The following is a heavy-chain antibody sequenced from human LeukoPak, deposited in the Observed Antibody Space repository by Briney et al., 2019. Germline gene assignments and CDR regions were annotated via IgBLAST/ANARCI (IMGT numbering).Heavy chain of an antibody. J-gene: IGHJ4*02. D-gene: IGHD6-19*01. CDR2: ISYDGNNK. V-gene: IGHV3-30-3*01. Sequence: GGSLRLSCVVSGFTFSTYAMHWVRQAPGKGLEWVSVISYDGNNKYYADSVKGRFTISRDNSKNTLYLLLTSLRAEDTAVYYCATRAGDFDYWGQGTLVTVSS. CDR3: ATRAGDFDY. CDR1: GFTFSTYA.